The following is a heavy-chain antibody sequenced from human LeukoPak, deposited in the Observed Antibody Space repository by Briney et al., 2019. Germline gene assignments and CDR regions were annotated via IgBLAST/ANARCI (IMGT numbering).Heavy chain of an antibody. CDR3: ASPVGATTVRAFDI. CDR2: TRNEANIYTT. CDR1: GFTFSDHY. V-gene: IGHV3-72*01. Sequence: GGSLRLSCAASGFTFSDHYMDWVRQAPGKGLEWVGRTRNEANIYTTKYAASVKGRFTISRDDSKNSLYLQMNSLKTEDTAVYYCASPVGATTVRAFDIWGQGTMVTVSS. J-gene: IGHJ3*02. D-gene: IGHD1-26*01.